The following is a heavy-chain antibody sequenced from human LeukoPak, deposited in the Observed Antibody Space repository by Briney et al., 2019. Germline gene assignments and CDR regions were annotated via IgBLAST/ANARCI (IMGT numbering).Heavy chain of an antibody. J-gene: IGHJ3*02. CDR1: GYTFTSYG. Sequence: ASVKVSCKASGYTFTSYGISWVRQAPGQGLEWMGWISAYNGNTNYAQKLQGRVTMTTDTSTSTAYMELRSLRSDDTGVYYCAITVVRPHQPPIYCSGGSCYSGGAFDIWGQGTMVTVSS. CDR2: ISAYNGNT. CDR3: AITVVRPHQPPIYCSGGSCYSGGAFDI. V-gene: IGHV1-18*01. D-gene: IGHD2-15*01.